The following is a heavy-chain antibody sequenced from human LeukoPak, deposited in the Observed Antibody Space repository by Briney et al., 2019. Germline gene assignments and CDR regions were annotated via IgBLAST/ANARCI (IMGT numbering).Heavy chain of an antibody. CDR1: GFTFSDYY. Sequence: GSLRLSCAASGFTFSDYYMSWIRQAPGKGLEWVSYISSSGSTIYYADSVKGRFTISRDNAKNSLYLQMNSLRAEDTAVYYCAGIHFVEMATLLVDYWGQGTLVTVSS. CDR2: ISSSGSTI. V-gene: IGHV3-11*04. J-gene: IGHJ4*02. D-gene: IGHD5-24*01. CDR3: AGIHFVEMATLLVDY.